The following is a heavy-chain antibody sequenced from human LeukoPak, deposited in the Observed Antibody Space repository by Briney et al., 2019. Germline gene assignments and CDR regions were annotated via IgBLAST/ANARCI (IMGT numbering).Heavy chain of an antibody. V-gene: IGHV1-69*05. CDR2: IIPIFGTA. CDR3: AREFYYDSSGHYY. Sequence: ASVKVSCKASGGTFSSYAISWVRQAPGQGLEWMGRIIPIFGTANYAQKYQGRVTITTDESTSTAYMELSSLRSEDTAVYYCAREFYYDSSGHYYWGQGTLVTVSS. J-gene: IGHJ4*02. D-gene: IGHD3-22*01. CDR1: GGTFSSYA.